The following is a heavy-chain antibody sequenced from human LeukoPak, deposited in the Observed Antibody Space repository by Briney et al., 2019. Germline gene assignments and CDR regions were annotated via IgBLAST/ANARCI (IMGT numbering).Heavy chain of an antibody. CDR1: GYTFTGYY. CDR2: INPNSGGT. V-gene: IGHV1-2*02. CDR3: ARDPSGSYPPRGANPSPFDY. J-gene: IGHJ4*02. D-gene: IGHD1-26*01. Sequence: ASVKVSCKASGYTFTGYYMHWVRQAPGQGLEWMGWINPNSGGTNYAQKFQGRVTMTRDTSISTAYMELSRLRSGDTAVYYCARDPSGSYPPRGANPSPFDYWGQGTLVTVSS.